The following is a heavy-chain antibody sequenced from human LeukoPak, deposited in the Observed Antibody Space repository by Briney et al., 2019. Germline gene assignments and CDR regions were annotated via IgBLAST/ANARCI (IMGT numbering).Heavy chain of an antibody. CDR1: GFTFSSYA. CDR2: ISGSGGST. Sequence: PGGSLRLSCAASGFTFSSYAMSWVRQAPGKGLEWVSAISGSGGSTYYADSVKGRFTISRDSSKNTLYLQMNSLRAEDTAVYYCANHYYDSSGYYEYFQHWGQGTLVTVSS. CDR3: ANHYYDSSGYYEYFQH. D-gene: IGHD3-22*01. J-gene: IGHJ1*01. V-gene: IGHV3-23*01.